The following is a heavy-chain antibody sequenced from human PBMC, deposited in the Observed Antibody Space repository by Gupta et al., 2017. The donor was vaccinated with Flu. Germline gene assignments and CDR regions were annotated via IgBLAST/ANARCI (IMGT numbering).Heavy chain of an antibody. CDR1: GSSYSAFQ. J-gene: IGHJ4*02. V-gene: IGHV1-2*02. Sequence: QVQFLQCGSQIASPGASINVSCEPPGSSYSAFQLHWVRQVPGQGLEWMGWINPQRGGTDYAPKFRGRVTMTADSSTSTVYMELSSLTSDDTALYFCARGLLDYWGQGTLVTVSS. CDR3: ARGLLDY. CDR2: INPQRGGT. D-gene: IGHD2-21*02.